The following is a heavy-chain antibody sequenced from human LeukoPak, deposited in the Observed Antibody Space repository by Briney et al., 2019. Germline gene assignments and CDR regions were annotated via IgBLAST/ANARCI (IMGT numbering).Heavy chain of an antibody. CDR3: ARGFPFDYGGNGYYFDY. Sequence: SETLSLTCTVSGGSTSSYYWSWIRQPPGKGLEWIGYIYYSGSTNYNPSLKSRVTISVDTSKNQFSLKLSSVTAADTAVYYCARGFPFDYGGNGYYFDYWGQGTLVTVSS. V-gene: IGHV4-59*01. CDR2: IYYSGST. D-gene: IGHD4-23*01. J-gene: IGHJ4*02. CDR1: GGSTSSYY.